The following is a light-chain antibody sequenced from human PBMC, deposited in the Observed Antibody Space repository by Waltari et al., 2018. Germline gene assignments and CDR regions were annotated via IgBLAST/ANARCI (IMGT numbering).Light chain of an antibody. Sequence: DIQMTQSPSTLSASVGDRVTITCRASQSIRSWLAWYQQKPGKAPKVLFYDASTLESGVSSRFSGSGSGTEFTLTINGLQPDDFATYYCQHYNNYSFGQGTRVEIK. CDR3: QHYNNYS. J-gene: IGKJ1*01. V-gene: IGKV1-5*01. CDR1: QSIRSW. CDR2: DAS.